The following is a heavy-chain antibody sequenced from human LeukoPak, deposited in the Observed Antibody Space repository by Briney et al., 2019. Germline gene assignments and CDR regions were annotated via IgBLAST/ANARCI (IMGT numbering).Heavy chain of an antibody. CDR2: IFPIFGTA. Sequence: SVKVSCKASGGTFSSYAISWGRQAPGQGLEWMGGIFPIFGTANYAQKFQGRVTITTGESTSTAYMELSSLRSEDTAVYYCARGVPTAMAIGWFDPWGQGTLVTVSS. V-gene: IGHV1-69*05. CDR1: GGTFSSYA. CDR3: ARGVPTAMAIGWFDP. J-gene: IGHJ5*02. D-gene: IGHD5-18*01.